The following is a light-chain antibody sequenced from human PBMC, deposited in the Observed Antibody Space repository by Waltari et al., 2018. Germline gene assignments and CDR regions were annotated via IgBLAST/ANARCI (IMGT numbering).Light chain of an antibody. CDR3: QQRSDWPPLT. CDR1: QRVSTY. Sequence: EIVLTQSPATLSLSPGDRATPSCRASQRVSTYLAWYQQKPGQAPRLLIYDSSNRATGIPARFSGSGSGTDFTLTISSLEPEDFAIYFCQQRSDWPPLTFGGGTKVEIK. CDR2: DSS. V-gene: IGKV3-11*01. J-gene: IGKJ4*01.